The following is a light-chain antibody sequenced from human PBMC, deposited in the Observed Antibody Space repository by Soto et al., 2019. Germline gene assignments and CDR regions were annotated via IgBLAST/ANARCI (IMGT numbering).Light chain of an antibody. CDR1: QPLLNSNGFNY. Sequence: DVVMTQSPLSLPVPPGEPASISCRSSQPLLNSNGFNYIDLYFQRPGQSPPLLICLSSTWASGDPDGFSGNGSGGGFTLDITALEAADVVLDYWADSLHRLRNCGQRTKLEV. CDR3: ADSLHRLRN. V-gene: IGKV2-28*01. J-gene: IGKJ2*02. CDR2: LSS.